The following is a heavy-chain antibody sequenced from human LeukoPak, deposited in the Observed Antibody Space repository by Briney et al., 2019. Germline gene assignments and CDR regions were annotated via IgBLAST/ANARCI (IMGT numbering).Heavy chain of an antibody. V-gene: IGHV3-11*06. CDR2: ISSSSSYT. CDR1: GFTFSDYY. D-gene: IGHD6-13*01. CDR3: ARGQSSSWENNWFDP. Sequence: PGGSLRLSCAASGFTFSDYYMSWIRQAPGKGLEWVSYISSSSSYTNYADSVKGRFTISRDNAKNSLYLQMNSLRAEDTALYYCARGQSSSWENNWFDPWGQGTLVTVSS. J-gene: IGHJ5*02.